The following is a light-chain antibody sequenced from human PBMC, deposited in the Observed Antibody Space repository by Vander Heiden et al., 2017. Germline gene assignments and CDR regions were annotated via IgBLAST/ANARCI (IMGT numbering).Light chain of an antibody. V-gene: IGKV3-20*01. CDR3: QQYGSAPKT. J-gene: IGKJ1*01. CDR2: GAT. Sequence: EIVLTRPPGTLSLSPGERATLSCRASQSVTRNYLTWYQQKPGQAPRLLIYGATSRATGVPDRFSGSGSGTDFTLTISRLEPEDFAVYYCQQYGSAPKTFGQGTKVEIK. CDR1: QSVTRNY.